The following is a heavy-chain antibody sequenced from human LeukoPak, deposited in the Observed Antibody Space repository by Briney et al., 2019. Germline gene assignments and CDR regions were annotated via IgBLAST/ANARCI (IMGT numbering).Heavy chain of an antibody. CDR3: ARDGKPTMIEYYFDY. V-gene: IGHV1-46*01. J-gene: IGHJ4*02. CDR1: GYTFTSYY. Sequence: ASVKVSCKASGYTFTSYYMHWVRQAPGQGLEWMGIINPSGGSTSYAQKFQGRVTMTRDTSTSTVYMELSSLRPEDTAVYYCARDGKPTMIEYYFDYWGQGTLVTVSS. CDR2: INPSGGST. D-gene: IGHD3-22*01.